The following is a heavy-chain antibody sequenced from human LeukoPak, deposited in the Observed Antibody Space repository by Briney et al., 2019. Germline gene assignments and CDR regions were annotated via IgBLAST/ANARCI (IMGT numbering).Heavy chain of an antibody. CDR1: GFTFSAAY. J-gene: IGHJ4*02. D-gene: IGHD6-13*01. CDR3: STDAGFDSRWYNY. CDR2: IKSNSAGGTT. V-gene: IGHV3-15*01. Sequence: GGSLRLSCTTSGFTFSAAYMIWVRQAPGKGLEWVGRIKSNSAGGTTDYASPVKGRFIISRGDSKATVYLQMNSLKTEDTAVYYCSTDAGFDSRWYNYWGQGTLVTVSS.